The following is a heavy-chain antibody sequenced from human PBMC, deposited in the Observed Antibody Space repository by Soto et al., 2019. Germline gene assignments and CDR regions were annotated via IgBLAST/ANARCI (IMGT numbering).Heavy chain of an antibody. J-gene: IGHJ5*01. CDR2: TYYRSKWST. V-gene: IGHV6-1*01. CDR1: GDSVSSKSAA. Sequence: PSQTLSLTCAISGDSVSSKSAAWNWISQSPSRGLEWLGRTYYRSKWSTDYAVSVKSRITINPDTSKNQFSLQLNSVTPEDTAVYYCTRALSGSYDSWGQGTMVTVSS. CDR3: TRALSGSYDS. D-gene: IGHD1-26*01.